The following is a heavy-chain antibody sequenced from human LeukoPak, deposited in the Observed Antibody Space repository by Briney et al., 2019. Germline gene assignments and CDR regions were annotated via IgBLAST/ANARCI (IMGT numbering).Heavy chain of an antibody. CDR3: ARQDRCSSTSCYVYH. Sequence: SGTLSLTCTVSGDSISSGDYYWSWIRQPAGKGLEWIGRISSSGSTNYNPSLKSRVTISVDTSKNQFSLKLSSVTAADTAVYYCARQDRCSSTSCYVYHWGQGTLVTVSS. D-gene: IGHD2-2*01. CDR2: ISSSGST. V-gene: IGHV4-61*02. J-gene: IGHJ5*02. CDR1: GDSISSGDYY.